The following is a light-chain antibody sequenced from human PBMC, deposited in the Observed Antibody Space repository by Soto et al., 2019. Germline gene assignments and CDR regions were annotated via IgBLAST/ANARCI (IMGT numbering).Light chain of an antibody. CDR3: QTWVTGPPWV. Sequence: QPVLTQSPSASASLGASVKLTCTLSSGHSTYAIAWHQQQPEKGPRYLMKLNNDGSHTKGDGIPDRFSGSSSGAERYLTTSGLQSEDEADYYCQTWVTGPPWVYGEGTKLSVL. CDR1: SGHSTYA. J-gene: IGLJ3*02. CDR2: LNNDGSH. V-gene: IGLV4-69*01.